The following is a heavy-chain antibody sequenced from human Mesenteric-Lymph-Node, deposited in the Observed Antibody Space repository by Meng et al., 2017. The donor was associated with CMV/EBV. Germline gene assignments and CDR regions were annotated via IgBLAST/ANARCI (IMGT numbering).Heavy chain of an antibody. V-gene: IGHV4-4*02. D-gene: IGHD5-12*01. J-gene: IGHJ4*02. CDR3: ARASGYYSTYFDS. CDR2: IYQSGST. CDR1: NNW. Sequence: NNWWNWVRQPPGKGLEWIGEIYQSGSTHYNPSLKSRVTILVDKSKNQFSLKLSSVTAADTAAYYCARASGYYSTYFDSWGQGTLVTVSS.